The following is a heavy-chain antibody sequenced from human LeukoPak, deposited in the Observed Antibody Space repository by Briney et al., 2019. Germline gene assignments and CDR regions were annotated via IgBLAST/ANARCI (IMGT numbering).Heavy chain of an antibody. CDR2: IIPLFDTA. J-gene: IGHJ6*03. D-gene: IGHD5-18*01. Sequence: VASVKVSCKASGGTFSNYAISWVRQAPGQGLEWMGGIIPLFDTADYAQKFQGRVTITADESTSTAYMELTSLRSEDTAVYYCARKRAPVDTTMGVILGHYYYYYLDVWGKGTTVTISS. V-gene: IGHV1-69*01. CDR1: GGTFSNYA. CDR3: ARKRAPVDTTMGVILGHYYYYYLDV.